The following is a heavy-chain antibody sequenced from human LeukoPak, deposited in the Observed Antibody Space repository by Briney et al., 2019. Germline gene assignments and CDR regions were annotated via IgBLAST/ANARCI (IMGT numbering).Heavy chain of an antibody. CDR1: GYSISSGYY. CDR3: ARLPKTTVTTYWFDP. CDR2: IYHSGRT. Sequence: SETLSLTYTVSGYSISSGYYWGWIRQPPGKGLEWIGSIYHSGRTFYNPSLKSRVTISVDTSKNQFSLKLSSVTAADTAVYYCARLPKTTVTTYWFDPWGQGTLVTVSS. D-gene: IGHD4-17*01. V-gene: IGHV4-38-2*02. J-gene: IGHJ5*02.